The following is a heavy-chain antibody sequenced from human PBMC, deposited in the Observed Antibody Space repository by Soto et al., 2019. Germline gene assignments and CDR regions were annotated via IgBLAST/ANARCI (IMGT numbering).Heavy chain of an antibody. CDR1: GGTFSSYA. CDR3: ASPSYYYDSSGYYDYYYGMDV. J-gene: IGHJ6*02. V-gene: IGHV1-69*06. CDR2: IIPIFGTA. D-gene: IGHD3-22*01. Sequence: QVQLVQSGAEVKKPGSSVKVPCKASGGTFSSYAISWVRQAPGQGLEWMGGIIPIFGTANYAQKFQGRVTITADKSTSTAYMELSSLRSEDTAVYYCASPSYYYDSSGYYDYYYGMDVWGQGTTVTVSS.